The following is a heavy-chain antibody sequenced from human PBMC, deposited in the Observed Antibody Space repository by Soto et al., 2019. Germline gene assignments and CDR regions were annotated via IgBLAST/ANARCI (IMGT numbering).Heavy chain of an antibody. V-gene: IGHV3-33*01. J-gene: IGHJ6*02. CDR2: IWNDGNGY. D-gene: IGHD6-13*01. CDR3: ARRQISPPTRGAASARGGMDV. CDR1: GFKFNNYG. Sequence: QVQLVESGGGVVQPGRSLRLSCAASGFKFNNYGMHWVRQAPGKGLEWVAVIWNDGNGYYYANSVKGRFTISRDNSKNTLYLQRSSLRAEDTAVHYCARRQISPPTRGAASARGGMDVWGQGTTVTVSS.